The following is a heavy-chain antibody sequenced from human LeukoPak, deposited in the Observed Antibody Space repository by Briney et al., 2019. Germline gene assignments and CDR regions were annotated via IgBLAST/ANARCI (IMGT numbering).Heavy chain of an antibody. CDR2: IKQDGSEK. D-gene: IGHD6-13*01. Sequence: PGGSLRLSCAASGFTFSNYWMSWVRQAPGKGLEWVANIKQDGSEKSYVDSVKGRFTLSRDNAKNSLYLQMNSLRAEDTAVYYCARIGYSSSSFDYWGQGTLVTVSS. J-gene: IGHJ4*02. CDR3: ARIGYSSSSFDY. CDR1: GFTFSNYW. V-gene: IGHV3-7*01.